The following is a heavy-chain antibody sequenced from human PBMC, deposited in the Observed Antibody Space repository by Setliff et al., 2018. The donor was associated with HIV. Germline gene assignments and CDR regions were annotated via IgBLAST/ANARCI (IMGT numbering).Heavy chain of an antibody. V-gene: IGHV3-49*04. Sequence: SGGSLRLSCTASGFTFGDHAMSWVRQAPGKGLEWVGFIRSKAYGGTAEYAASVKGRFTISRDDSKSIAYLQMNSLRTEDTAVYFCARVGAAEYDFWSGYFYYFDYWGQGKMVTISS. D-gene: IGHD3-3*01. CDR3: ARVGAAEYDFWSGYFYYFDY. CDR1: GFTFGDHA. J-gene: IGHJ4*02. CDR2: IRSKAYGGTA.